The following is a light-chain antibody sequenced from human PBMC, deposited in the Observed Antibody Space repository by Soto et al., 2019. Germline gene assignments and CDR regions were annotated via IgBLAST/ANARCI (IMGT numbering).Light chain of an antibody. Sequence: QSALTQPASVSGSPGQSITISCTGTSSDVGGYNYVSWYQHHPDKAPKLMIFDVNNRPSGISSRFSGSKSCNTASLSISGLQAEDDAAYYCSSYTSSSPSLVFGGGTKLT. CDR1: SSDVGGYNY. CDR3: SSYTSSSPSLV. J-gene: IGLJ3*02. CDR2: DVN. V-gene: IGLV2-14*03.